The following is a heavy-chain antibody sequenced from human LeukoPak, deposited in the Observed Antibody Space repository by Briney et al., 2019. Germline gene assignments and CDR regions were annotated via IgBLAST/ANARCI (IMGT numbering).Heavy chain of an antibody. V-gene: IGHV6-1*01. CDR2: TYYRSKWYN. D-gene: IGHD2-15*01. Sequence: SQTLSLTCALSGDIFSSNSGAWNWIRQSPSRGLEWLGRTYYRSKWYNDYAVSVKGRLTINPDTSKNQFSLQLNSVTPEDTAVYYCAGVGVVSSQTFDYWGQGALVTVSS. CDR1: GDIFSSNSGA. J-gene: IGHJ4*02. CDR3: AGVGVVSSQTFDY.